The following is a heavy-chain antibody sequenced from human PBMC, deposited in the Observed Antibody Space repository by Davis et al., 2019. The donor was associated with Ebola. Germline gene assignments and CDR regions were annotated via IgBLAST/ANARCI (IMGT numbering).Heavy chain of an antibody. CDR2: IYYSGST. CDR3: ARVAAIAAAGDYYYYYGMDV. CDR1: GGSISSGDYY. Sequence: SETLSLTCTVSGGSISSGDYYWSWIRQPPGKGLEWIGYIYYSGSTYYNPSLKSRVTISVDTSKNQFSLKLSSVTAADTAVYYCARVAAIAAAGDYYYYYGMDVWGQGTTVTVSS. J-gene: IGHJ6*02. V-gene: IGHV4-30-4*01. D-gene: IGHD6-13*01.